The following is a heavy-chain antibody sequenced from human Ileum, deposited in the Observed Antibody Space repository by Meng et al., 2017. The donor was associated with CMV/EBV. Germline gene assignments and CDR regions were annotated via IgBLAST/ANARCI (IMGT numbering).Heavy chain of an antibody. V-gene: IGHV4-38-2*02. D-gene: IGHD4-11*01. CDR3: ARVKTVTLNYYYFYTMDV. Sequence: SETLSLTCTVSGYSISSGYYWGWIRQPPGKGLEWIGSIYHSGSTYYNPSLKSRVTISVDTSKNQFSLKLSSVTAADAAIYYCARVKTVTLNYYYFYTMDVWGQGTTVTVSS. CDR2: IYHSGST. J-gene: IGHJ6*02. CDR1: GYSISSGYY.